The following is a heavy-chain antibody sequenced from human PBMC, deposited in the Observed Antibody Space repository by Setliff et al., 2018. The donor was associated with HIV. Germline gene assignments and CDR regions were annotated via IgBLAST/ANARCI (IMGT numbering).Heavy chain of an antibody. J-gene: IGHJ3*02. CDR1: GGFISSYY. V-gene: IGHV4-59*01. CDR2: VYGSGST. D-gene: IGHD1-26*01. Sequence: SETLPLTCTVSGGFISSYYWSWIRQPPGKGLEWIGYVYGSGSTNYNPSLKSRVTIAVDTSRNQFSLQVTSVTAADTAVYYCATRRDSYSDSFDIWGQGTVVTVSS. CDR3: ATRRDSYSDSFDI.